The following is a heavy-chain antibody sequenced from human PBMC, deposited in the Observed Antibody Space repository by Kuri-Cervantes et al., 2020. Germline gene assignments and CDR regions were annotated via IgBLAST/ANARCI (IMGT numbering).Heavy chain of an antibody. CDR2: MNPNSGNT. CDR1: GYTFTSYD. CDR3: ARGAYGSGSYYLVMGLDY. Sequence: ASVKVFCKASGYTFTSYDINWVRQATGQGLEWMGWMNPNSGNTGYAQKFQGRVTMTRNTSISTAYMELSSPRSEDTAVYYCARGAYGSGSYYLVMGLDYWGQGTLVTVSS. V-gene: IGHV1-8*01. J-gene: IGHJ4*02. D-gene: IGHD3-10*01.